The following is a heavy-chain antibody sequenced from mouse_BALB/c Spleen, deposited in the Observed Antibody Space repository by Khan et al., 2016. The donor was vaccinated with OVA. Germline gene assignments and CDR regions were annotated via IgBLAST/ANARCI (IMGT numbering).Heavy chain of an antibody. V-gene: IGHV14-1*02. D-gene: IGHD1-1*01. J-gene: IGHJ3*01. CDR2: IDPENGDP. CDR1: GFNIKDYY. CDR3: ARSGYFAWFTY. Sequence: VQLQQSGAELVRPGALVKLSCKPSGFNIKDYYIHWVKQRPEQGLEWIGWIDPENGDPIYDPRFQGKAIITADTSSNTAYLQLSSLATDDTAVYYCARSGYFAWFTYWGQGTLVTVSA.